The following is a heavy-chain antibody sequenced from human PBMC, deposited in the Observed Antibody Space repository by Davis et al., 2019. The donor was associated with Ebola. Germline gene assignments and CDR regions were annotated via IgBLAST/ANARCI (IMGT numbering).Heavy chain of an antibody. J-gene: IGHJ6*02. CDR1: GYTFTSYY. CDR2: IIPSGGST. V-gene: IGHV1-46*01. CDR3: ARFGYCSSTSCYWGYYYYGMDV. Sequence: ASVKVSCKASGYTFTSYYMHWVRQAPGQGLEWMGIIIPSGGSTSYAQKFQGRVTMTTDTSTSTAYMELRSLRSDDTAVYYCARFGYCSSTSCYWGYYYYGMDVWGQGTTVTVSS. D-gene: IGHD2-2*01.